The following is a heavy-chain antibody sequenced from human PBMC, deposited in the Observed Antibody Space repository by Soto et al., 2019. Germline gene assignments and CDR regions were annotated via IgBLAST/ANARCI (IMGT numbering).Heavy chain of an antibody. CDR2: ISSNGGST. D-gene: IGHD3-10*01. CDR1: GFTFSSYA. J-gene: IGHJ6*04. Sequence: EVQLVESGEGLVQPGGSLRLSCAASGFTFSSYAMHWVRQAPGKGLEYVSAISSNGGSTYYADSVKGRFTISRVNSKDIMNLQMGILSGEDRAMYYSASGLHLSITMVEGDPHGGMDLWGKGSTVAVCS. V-gene: IGHV3-64*02. CDR3: ASGLHLSITMVEGDPHGGMDL.